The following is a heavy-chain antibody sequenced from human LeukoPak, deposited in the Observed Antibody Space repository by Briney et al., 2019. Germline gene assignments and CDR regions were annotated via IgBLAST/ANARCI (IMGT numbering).Heavy chain of an antibody. D-gene: IGHD6-6*01. CDR2: INHRGST. Sequence: SETLSLTCAVYGGSFSGYHWSWTRQPPGKGLEWIGEINHRGSTNYNPALKSRVTMSVDTSKNQFSLKLSSVTAADTAVYYCARGRGAARFVTIEFDYWGQGALVTVSS. J-gene: IGHJ4*02. V-gene: IGHV4-34*01. CDR1: GGSFSGYH. CDR3: ARGRGAARFVTIEFDY.